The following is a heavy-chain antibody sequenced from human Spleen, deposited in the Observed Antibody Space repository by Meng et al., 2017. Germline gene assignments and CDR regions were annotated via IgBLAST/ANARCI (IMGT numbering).Heavy chain of an antibody. CDR3: ARGPWLNWNYPAYFQH. J-gene: IGHJ1*01. CDR2: FYYSGSP. Sequence: QVQLQESGPGLVKPSQTLSLTCTVSGDSISSGTYYWGWIRQHPGKALELIGYFYYSGSPYYNPSFTSLATISVDSSKNQFSLKLSSVTAADTAVYYCARGPWLNWNYPAYFQHWGQGTLVTVSS. CDR1: GDSISSGTYY. V-gene: IGHV4-31*01. D-gene: IGHD1-7*01.